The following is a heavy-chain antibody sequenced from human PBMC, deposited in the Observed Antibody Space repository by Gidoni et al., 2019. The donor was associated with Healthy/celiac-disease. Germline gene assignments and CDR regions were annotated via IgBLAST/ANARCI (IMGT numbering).Heavy chain of an antibody. D-gene: IGHD5-12*01. CDR2: IWYYGSNK. CDR1: GFTFSSYG. J-gene: IGHJ4*02. CDR3: ARGGVEMATIWVY. Sequence: QVQLVESGGGVVQPGRSLRLSCAASGFTFSSYGLHWVRQAPGKGLGLVAVIWYYGSNKYYADSVKGRFTISRDNSKNTLYLQMNSLRAEDTAVYYCARGGVEMATIWVYWGQGTLVTVSS. V-gene: IGHV3-33*01.